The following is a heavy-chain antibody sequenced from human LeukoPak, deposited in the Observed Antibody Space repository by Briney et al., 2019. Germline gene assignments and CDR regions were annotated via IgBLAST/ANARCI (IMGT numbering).Heavy chain of an antibody. V-gene: IGHV4-59*01. J-gene: IGHJ6*02. CDR3: ARSAYHDYGDSRPYYYYGMDV. D-gene: IGHD4-17*01. CDR1: GGSISSYY. CDR2: IYYGGST. Sequence: ASETLSLTCTVSGGSISSYYWSWIRQPPGKGLEWIGYIYYGGSTSYNPSLKSRVTISVDTSKDQFSLKLSSVTAADTAVYYCARSAYHDYGDSRPYYYYGMDVWGQGTTVAVSS.